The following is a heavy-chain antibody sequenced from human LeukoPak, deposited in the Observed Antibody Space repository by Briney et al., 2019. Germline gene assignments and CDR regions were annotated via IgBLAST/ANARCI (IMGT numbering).Heavy chain of an antibody. Sequence: GGSLRLSCAASGFTFNSYAMSWVRQAPGKGLEWVSVIYSGGSTYYADSVKGRFTISRDNSKNTLYLQMNSLRAEDTAVYYCARDRRSSSWYGVRDYYYGMDVWGQGTTVTVSS. CDR1: GFTFNSYA. CDR2: IYSGGST. J-gene: IGHJ6*02. CDR3: ARDRRSSSWYGVRDYYYGMDV. D-gene: IGHD6-13*01. V-gene: IGHV3-53*01.